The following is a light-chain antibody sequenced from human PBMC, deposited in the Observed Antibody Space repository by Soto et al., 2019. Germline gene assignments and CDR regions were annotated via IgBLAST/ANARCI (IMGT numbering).Light chain of an antibody. CDR3: QHYGSSLYT. Sequence: EIVLTQSPGTLSLSSGERATLSCRASQSVSSSYLAWYQQKPGQAPRLLIYGASSRATGIPDRFSDSGSGTDFTLTISRLEPEDFAVYYCQHYGSSLYTFGQGTKLEIK. J-gene: IGKJ2*01. V-gene: IGKV3-20*01. CDR2: GAS. CDR1: QSVSSSY.